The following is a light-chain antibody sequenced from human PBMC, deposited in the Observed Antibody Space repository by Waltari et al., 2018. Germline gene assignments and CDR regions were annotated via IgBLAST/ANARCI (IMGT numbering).Light chain of an antibody. CDR3: QQRSDWPLT. J-gene: IGKJ4*01. V-gene: IGKV3-11*01. Sequence: EIVLTQSPATLSLSPGERATLSCRASQSISSSLAWYQQKVGQAPRLLIYDASKRATGIPVRFSGSGSGTDFTLTISSLEPEDFAVYYCQQRSDWPLTFGGGTKVEIK. CDR2: DAS. CDR1: QSISSS.